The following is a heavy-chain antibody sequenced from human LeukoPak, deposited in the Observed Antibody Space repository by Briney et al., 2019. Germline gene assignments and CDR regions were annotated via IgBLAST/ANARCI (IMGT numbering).Heavy chain of an antibody. D-gene: IGHD3-3*01. Sequence: SETLSLTCTVSGGSISSGSYYWSWIRQPAGKGLEWIGRIYTSGSTNYNPSLKSRVAISVDTYKNQFSLKLSSVTAADTAVYYCARDTWVDYDFWSGYYTGEDYYYYGMDVWGQGTTVTVSS. J-gene: IGHJ6*02. CDR3: ARDTWVDYDFWSGYYTGEDYYYYGMDV. CDR1: GGSISSGSYY. CDR2: IYTSGST. V-gene: IGHV4-61*02.